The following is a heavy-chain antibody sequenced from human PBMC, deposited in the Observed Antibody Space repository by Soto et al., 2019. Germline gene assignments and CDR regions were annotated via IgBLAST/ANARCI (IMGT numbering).Heavy chain of an antibody. Sequence: SETLSLTCTVSGGPISSSSYYWGWIRQPPGKGLEWIGSIYYSGSTYYNPSLKSRVTISVDTSKNQFSLKLSSVTAADTAVYYCARHRGITIFGVVIILAGWFDPWGQGTLVTVSS. J-gene: IGHJ5*02. V-gene: IGHV4-39*01. CDR3: ARHRGITIFGVVIILAGWFDP. CDR1: GGPISSSSYY. CDR2: IYYSGST. D-gene: IGHD3-3*01.